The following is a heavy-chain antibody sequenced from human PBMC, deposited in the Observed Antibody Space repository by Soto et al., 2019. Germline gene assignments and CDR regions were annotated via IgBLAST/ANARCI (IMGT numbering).Heavy chain of an antibody. J-gene: IGHJ3*02. CDR3: AKDSSSWFDAFDI. V-gene: IGHV3-30*18. CDR2: ISYDGKKT. CDR1: SFAFSNYG. D-gene: IGHD6-13*01. Sequence: PGGSLRLSCAASSFAFSNYGMHWVRQTPGKGLEWLAVISYDGKKTFIADAVKGRFTISRDNSKNTLNLQMDSLRAEDTAVYYCAKDSSSWFDAFDIWGQGTMVTVS.